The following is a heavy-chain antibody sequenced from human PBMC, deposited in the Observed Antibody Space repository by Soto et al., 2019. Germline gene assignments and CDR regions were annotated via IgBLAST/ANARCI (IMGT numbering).Heavy chain of an antibody. CDR1: GFSFSSYE. J-gene: IGHJ4*02. D-gene: IGHD6-13*01. CDR2: ISSSGSTI. Sequence: TGGSLRLSCAASGFSFSSYEMNWVRQAPGKGLEWVSYISSSGSTIYYADSVKGRFTISRDNAKNSLYLQMNSLRAEDTAVYYCASRPAPGTFDYSYQGPLGTLSS. V-gene: IGHV3-48*03. CDR3: ASRPAPGTFDY.